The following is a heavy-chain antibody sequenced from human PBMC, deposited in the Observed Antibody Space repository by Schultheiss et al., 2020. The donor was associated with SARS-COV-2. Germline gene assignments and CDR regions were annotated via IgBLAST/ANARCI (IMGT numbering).Heavy chain of an antibody. V-gene: IGHV3-23*01. D-gene: IGHD2/OR15-2a*01. CDR3: AKYDSTTYEYHFDY. CDR1: GFSFNTYA. Sequence: GGSLRLSCAASGFSFNTYAMNWVRQAPEKGLEWVSTISASGGSKYYADSVKGRFTISRDSSKNTLFLQMNSLRAEDTAVYYCAKYDSTTYEYHFDYWGQGTLVTVSS. CDR2: ISASGGSK. J-gene: IGHJ4*02.